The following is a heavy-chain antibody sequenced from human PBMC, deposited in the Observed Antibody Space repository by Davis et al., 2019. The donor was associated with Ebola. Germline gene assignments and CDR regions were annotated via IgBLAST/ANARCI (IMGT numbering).Heavy chain of an antibody. D-gene: IGHD3-22*01. CDR1: GGSISSYY. Sequence: PSETLSLTCTVSGGSISSYYWSWIRQPAGKGLEWIGRIYTSGSTNYNPSLKSRVTMSVDTSKNQFSLKLSSVTAADTAVYYCARDKGVSSGGLSYYYYYGMDVWGQGTTVTVSS. CDR3: ARDKGVSSGGLSYYYYYGMDV. J-gene: IGHJ6*02. CDR2: IYTSGST. V-gene: IGHV4-4*07.